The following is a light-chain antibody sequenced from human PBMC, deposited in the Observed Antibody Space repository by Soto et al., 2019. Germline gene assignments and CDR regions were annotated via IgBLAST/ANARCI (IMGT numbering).Light chain of an antibody. CDR1: QSVSSN. CDR2: GAY. Sequence: EIVMTRSPATLSVSPGERATLSCRASQSVSSNLAWYQQKPGQAPRLLIYGAYTRATGIPARFSGSGSGTEFTLTISSLQSEDFAVYYCQQYYNWPPYTFGQGTKLEIK. V-gene: IGKV3-15*01. CDR3: QQYYNWPPYT. J-gene: IGKJ2*01.